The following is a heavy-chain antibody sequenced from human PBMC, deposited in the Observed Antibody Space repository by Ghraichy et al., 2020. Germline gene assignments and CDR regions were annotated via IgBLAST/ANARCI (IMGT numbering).Heavy chain of an antibody. CDR2: IHYSGST. J-gene: IGHJ4*02. Sequence: SGTLSLTCSVSGGSINGYYWSWIRQPPGKGLEWIGNIHYSGSTNYNPSLKSRVTISADTSKNQFSLKLNSVTSADTAVYYCARNGGAIDGDYEFDFWGQGTLVTVSS. V-gene: IGHV4-59*01. CDR3: ARNGGAIDGDYEFDF. CDR1: GGSINGYY. D-gene: IGHD4-17*01.